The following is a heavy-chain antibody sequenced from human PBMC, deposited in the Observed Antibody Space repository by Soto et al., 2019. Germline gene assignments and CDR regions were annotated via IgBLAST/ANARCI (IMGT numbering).Heavy chain of an antibody. V-gene: IGHV1-8*01. J-gene: IGHJ4*02. CDR3: ARGVSAGVDY. Sequence: QVQLVQSGAEVREPGASVKVSCKASGYSFTSLDINWVRQTAGQGLEWMGWMQPSTGRTGYAQKFQGRVTMTRDTSINTACMELTTLTSYDTAVYYCARGVSAGVDYWGQGTLVTVSS. D-gene: IGHD1-26*01. CDR2: MQPSTGRT. CDR1: GYSFTSLD.